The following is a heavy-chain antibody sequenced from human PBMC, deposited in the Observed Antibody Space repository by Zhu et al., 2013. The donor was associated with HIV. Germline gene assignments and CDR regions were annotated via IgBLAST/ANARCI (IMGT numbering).Heavy chain of an antibody. CDR3: ARLTGVEPDDGAFDI. J-gene: IGHJ3*02. V-gene: IGHV1-46*01. Sequence: GAEVRKPGASVKVSCEASGYTNHFIHWVRQAPGHGLEWMGIINPSGGSTSYAQKFQGRVTMTRDTSTSTVYMELSSLRSEDTAVYYCARLTGVEPDDGAFDIWGQGTMVTVSS. CDR1: GYTNHF. D-gene: IGHD7-27*01. CDR2: INPSGGST.